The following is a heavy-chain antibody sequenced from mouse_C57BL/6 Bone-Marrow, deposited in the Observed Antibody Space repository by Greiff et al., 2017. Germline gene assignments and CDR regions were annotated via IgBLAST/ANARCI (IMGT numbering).Heavy chain of an antibody. CDR1: GYTFTSYW. D-gene: IGHD1-2*01. J-gene: IGHJ1*03. V-gene: IGHV1-7*01. Sequence: QVQLKQSGAELAKPGASVKLSCKASGYTFTSYWMHWVKQRPGQGLEWIGYINPSSGYTKYNQKFKDKATLTADKSYSTASMQLSSLTYEDSAVYYCARLRRYYGPDWYFDVGGTGTTVTVSS. CDR2: INPSSGYT. CDR3: ARLRRYYGPDWYFDV.